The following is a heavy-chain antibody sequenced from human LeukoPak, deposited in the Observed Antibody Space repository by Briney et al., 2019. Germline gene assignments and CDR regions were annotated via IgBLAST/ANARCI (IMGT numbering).Heavy chain of an antibody. J-gene: IGHJ5*02. CDR2: LWFDESNQ. D-gene: IGHD2-2*01. Sequence: QPGGSLRLSCAASGFSLSSYGMHWVRQAPGKGLEWVAVLWFDESNQYYADSVRGRFIISRDNSKNTLYLHMNSLRAEDTAVYYCAREGVPAATLNWFDPWGQGTLVTVSS. CDR3: AREGVPAATLNWFDP. V-gene: IGHV3-33*01. CDR1: GFSLSSYG.